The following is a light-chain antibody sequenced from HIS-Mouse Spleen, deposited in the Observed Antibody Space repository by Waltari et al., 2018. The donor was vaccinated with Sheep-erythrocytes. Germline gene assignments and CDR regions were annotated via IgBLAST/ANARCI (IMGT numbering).Light chain of an antibody. V-gene: IGLV2-23*01. CDR3: CSYAGSSTPWV. CDR1: SSDVGGYNY. J-gene: IGLJ3*02. CDR2: EGS. Sequence: QSALTQPRSVSGSPGQSVTISCTGTSSDVGGYNYVSWYQQHPGKAPKLMIYEGSKRPSGVSNRVSGSKSGNTASLTISGLQAEDEDDYYGCSYAGSSTPWVFGGGTKLTVL.